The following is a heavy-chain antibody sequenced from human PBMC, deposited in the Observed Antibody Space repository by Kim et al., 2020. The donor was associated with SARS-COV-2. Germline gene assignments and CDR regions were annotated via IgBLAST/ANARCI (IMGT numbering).Heavy chain of an antibody. Sequence: YAAPVKGRFTISRDDSKNTLYLQMNSLKTEDTAVYYCTSGLVVVTATIDYWGQGTLVTVSS. J-gene: IGHJ4*02. V-gene: IGHV3-15*01. D-gene: IGHD2-21*02. CDR3: TSGLVVVTATIDY.